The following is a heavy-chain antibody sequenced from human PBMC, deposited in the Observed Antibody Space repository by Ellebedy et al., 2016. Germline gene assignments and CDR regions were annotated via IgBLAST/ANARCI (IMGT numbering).Heavy chain of an antibody. V-gene: IGHV1-46*01. CDR1: GYILTDNY. D-gene: IGHD1-26*01. Sequence: ASVKVSCKASGYILTDNYLHWVRQAPGQGLEWMGMINNNDGTTTYTQKFQGRVTMTTDTSTSTVYMEVISLRSDDTAVYFCARDGGRYRFDYWGQGTLVTVSS. CDR2: INNNDGTT. CDR3: ARDGGRYRFDY. J-gene: IGHJ4*02.